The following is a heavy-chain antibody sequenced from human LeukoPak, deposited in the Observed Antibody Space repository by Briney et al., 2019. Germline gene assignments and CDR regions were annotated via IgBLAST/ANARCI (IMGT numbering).Heavy chain of an antibody. J-gene: IGHJ6*02. CDR2: MNPNSGNT. CDR3: ARGKVTIFGVVIIDYYCYGMDV. CDR1: GYTFTSYD. Sequence: ASVKVSCKASGYTFTSYDINWVRQATGQGLEWMGWMNPNSGNTGYAQKFQGRVTMTRNTSISTAYMELSSLRSEDTAVYYCARGKVTIFGVVIIDYYCYGMDVWGQGTTVTVSS. D-gene: IGHD3-3*01. V-gene: IGHV1-8*01.